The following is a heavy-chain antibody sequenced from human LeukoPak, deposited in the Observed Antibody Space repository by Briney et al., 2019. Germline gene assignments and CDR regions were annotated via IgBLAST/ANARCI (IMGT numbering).Heavy chain of an antibody. V-gene: IGHV4-61*02. D-gene: IGHD4-23*01. CDR3: ARGVNYYYYYMDV. Sequence: SETLSLTCTVSGGSISSGSYYWSWIRQPAVKGLEWVGRIYTSGSTNYNPSLKSRVTISVDTSKNQFSLKLSSVTAADTAVYYCARGVNYYYYYMDVWGKGTTVTISS. CDR2: IYTSGST. J-gene: IGHJ6*03. CDR1: GGSISSGSYY.